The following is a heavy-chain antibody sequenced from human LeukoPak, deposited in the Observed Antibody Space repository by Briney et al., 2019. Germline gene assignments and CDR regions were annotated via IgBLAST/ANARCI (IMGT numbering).Heavy chain of an antibody. CDR3: ARTAKYYYGSETYYFFDY. Sequence: SETLSLTCAVYGGSFSGYYWSWIRQPPGKGLEWIGEINHSGSTNYNPSLKSRVTISVDTSKNQFSLKLTSVTPADTAVYYCARTAKYYYGSETYYFFDYWGQGTLVTVSS. V-gene: IGHV4-34*01. CDR1: GGSFSGYY. J-gene: IGHJ4*02. D-gene: IGHD3-10*01. CDR2: INHSGST.